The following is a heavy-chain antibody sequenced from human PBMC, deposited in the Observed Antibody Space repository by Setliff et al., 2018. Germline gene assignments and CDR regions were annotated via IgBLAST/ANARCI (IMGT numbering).Heavy chain of an antibody. CDR2: MNPNSGNT. Sequence: ASVKVSCKAPGYTFTSYDINWVRQATGQGLEWMGWMNPNSGNTGYAQKFQGRVTMTRNTSISTAYMELSSLRSEDTAVYYCARGVRGIFGVVILYYYYYMDVWGKGTTVTVSS. CDR3: ARGVRGIFGVVILYYYYYMDV. CDR1: GYTFTSYD. V-gene: IGHV1-8*02. J-gene: IGHJ6*03. D-gene: IGHD3-3*01.